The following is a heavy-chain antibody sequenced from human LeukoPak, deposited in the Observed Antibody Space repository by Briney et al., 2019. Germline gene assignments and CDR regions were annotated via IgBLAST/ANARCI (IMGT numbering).Heavy chain of an antibody. Sequence: SETLSLTCTVSGGSISSYYWSWIRQPPGKGLEWIGYTYYSGSTNYNPSLKSRVTISVGTSKNQFSLKLSSVTAADTAVYYCARQGPRGGSSFNAFDIWGQGTMVTVSS. J-gene: IGHJ3*02. CDR2: TYYSGST. D-gene: IGHD2-15*01. V-gene: IGHV4-59*08. CDR3: ARQGPRGGSSFNAFDI. CDR1: GGSISSYY.